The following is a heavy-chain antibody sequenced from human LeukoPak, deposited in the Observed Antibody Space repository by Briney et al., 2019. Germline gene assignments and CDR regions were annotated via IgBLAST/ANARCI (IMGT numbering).Heavy chain of an antibody. Sequence: TSQTLSLTCTVSGASISSGGYYWSWIRQHPGKGLEWIGYIYYSGSTYYNPSLKSRVTISVDTSKNQFSLKLSSVTAADTAVYYCARDRVEMATIDYYYGMDAWGQGTTVTVSS. CDR2: IYYSGST. J-gene: IGHJ6*02. CDR1: GASISSGGYY. D-gene: IGHD5-24*01. CDR3: ARDRVEMATIDYYYGMDA. V-gene: IGHV4-31*03.